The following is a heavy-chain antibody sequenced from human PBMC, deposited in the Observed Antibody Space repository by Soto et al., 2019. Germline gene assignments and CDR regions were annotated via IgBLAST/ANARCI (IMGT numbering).Heavy chain of an antibody. CDR2: IYPGDSDT. Sequence: PGESLKISCKGSGYSFTSYWIGWVRQMPGKGLEWMGIIYPGDSDTGYSPSFQGQVTISADKSISTAYLQWSSLKASDTAMYYCARPEVGQQLGSWAFDIWGQGTMVTVSS. J-gene: IGHJ3*02. CDR3: ARPEVGQQLGSWAFDI. CDR1: GYSFTSYW. D-gene: IGHD6-13*01. V-gene: IGHV5-51*01.